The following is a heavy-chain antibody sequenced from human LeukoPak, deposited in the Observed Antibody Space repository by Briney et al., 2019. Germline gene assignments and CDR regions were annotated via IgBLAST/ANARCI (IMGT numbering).Heavy chain of an antibody. V-gene: IGHV3-66*01. Sequence: QPGGSLRLSCAASGFTVSSNYMSWVRQAPGKGLEWVSVFYSGNTTYYADSVKGRFTNSRDSSKNTLYLQMSSLRAEDTAVYYCARAAGLDYWGQGTLVTVSS. CDR3: ARAAGLDY. CDR2: FYSGNTT. D-gene: IGHD6-19*01. J-gene: IGHJ4*02. CDR1: GFTVSSNY.